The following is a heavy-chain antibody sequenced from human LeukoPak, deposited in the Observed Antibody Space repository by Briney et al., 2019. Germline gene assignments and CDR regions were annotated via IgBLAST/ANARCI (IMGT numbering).Heavy chain of an antibody. J-gene: IGHJ4*02. D-gene: IGHD1-26*01. CDR1: GYTFTSYA. Sequence: ASVKVSCKASGYTFTSYAMHWVCQAPGQRLEWMAWINVGNGNTKYSQKFQGRVTITRDTSASTAYMELSSLRSEDTAVYYYARDIVGAKAFDYWGQGTLVTVSS. CDR2: INVGNGNT. V-gene: IGHV1-3*01. CDR3: ARDIVGAKAFDY.